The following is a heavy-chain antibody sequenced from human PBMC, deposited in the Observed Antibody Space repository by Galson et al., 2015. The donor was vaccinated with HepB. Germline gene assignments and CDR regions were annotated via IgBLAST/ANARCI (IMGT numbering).Heavy chain of an antibody. CDR1: GDSVSSNSAA. J-gene: IGHJ4*02. CDR3: ARARFSSSWWGEVSRGRIDY. D-gene: IGHD6-13*01. CDR2: TYYRSKWYN. Sequence: CAISGDSVSSNSAAWNWIRQSPSRGLEWLGRTYYRSKWYNDYAVSVKSRITINPDTSKNQFSLQLNSVTAADTAVYYCARARFSSSWWGEVSRGRIDYWGQGTLVTVSS. V-gene: IGHV6-1*01.